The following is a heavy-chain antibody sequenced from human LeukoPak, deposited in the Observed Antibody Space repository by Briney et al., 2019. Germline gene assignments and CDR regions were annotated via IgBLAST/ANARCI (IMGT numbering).Heavy chain of an antibody. Sequence: SETLSLTCTVSGGSISSYYWSWIRQPPGKGLEWIGYIYYSGSTNYNPSLKSRVTISVDTSKNQFSLKLSSVTAADTAVYYCARDRITGTXAXXYXXXXXMDVXXXGXTVTVS. D-gene: IGHD1-7*01. V-gene: IGHV4-59*01. CDR2: IYYSGST. J-gene: IGHJ6*01. CDR1: GGSISSYY. CDR3: ARDRITGTXAXXYXXXXXMDV.